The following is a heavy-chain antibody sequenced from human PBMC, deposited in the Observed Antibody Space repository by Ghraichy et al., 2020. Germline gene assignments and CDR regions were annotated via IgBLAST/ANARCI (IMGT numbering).Heavy chain of an antibody. V-gene: IGHV4-34*01. D-gene: IGHD3-3*01. Sequence: SETLSLTCAVYGGSFSGYYWSWIRQPPGKGLEWIGEINHSGSTNYNPSLKNRVTISVDTSKNQFSLKLSSVTAADTAVYYCARARLGHYDFWSGYYTVFDNWGQGTLVTVSS. CDR1: GGSFSGYY. J-gene: IGHJ4*02. CDR2: INHSGST. CDR3: ARARLGHYDFWSGYYTVFDN.